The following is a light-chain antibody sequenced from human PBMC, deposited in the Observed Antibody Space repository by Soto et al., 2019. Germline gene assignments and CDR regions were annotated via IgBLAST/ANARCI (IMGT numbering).Light chain of an antibody. CDR1: SSDVGAYNF. CDR2: EVS. V-gene: IGLV2-14*01. J-gene: IGLJ1*01. CDR3: SSFRSGSTL. Sequence: QFVLTQPASVSGSPGQSIAISCTGTSSDVGAYNFVSWYQQHPGKAPKLMIYEVSNRPSGVSSRFSGSKSGNTASLTISGLQPEDEADYYCSSFRSGSTLFGTGTKLTVL.